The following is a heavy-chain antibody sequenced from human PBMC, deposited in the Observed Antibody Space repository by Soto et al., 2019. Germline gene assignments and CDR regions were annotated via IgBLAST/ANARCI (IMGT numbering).Heavy chain of an antibody. V-gene: IGHV1-2*02. J-gene: IGHJ5*02. Sequence: ASVKVSCKASGYTFTGYDMHWVRQAPGQGLEWMGWINPNNGGTNYAQKLQGRVTMTTDTSTSTAYMELRSLRSDDTAVYYCARALPAVPAAYPFDPWGQGTLVTVSS. CDR1: GYTFTGYD. CDR3: ARALPAVPAAYPFDP. CDR2: INPNNGGT. D-gene: IGHD2-2*01.